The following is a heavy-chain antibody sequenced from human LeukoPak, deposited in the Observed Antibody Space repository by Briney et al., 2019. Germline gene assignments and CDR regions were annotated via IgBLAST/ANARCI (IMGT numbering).Heavy chain of an antibody. J-gene: IGHJ4*02. V-gene: IGHV4-59*01. Sequence: LETLSLTCTVSGGSISSYYWSWIRQPPGKGLEWIGYVYYSGSTNYNPSLKSRVTISVDTSKNQFSLKLSSVTAADTAVYYCARGTRGGFADYWGQGTLVTVSS. CDR2: VYYSGST. CDR3: ARGTRGGFADY. CDR1: GGSISSYY.